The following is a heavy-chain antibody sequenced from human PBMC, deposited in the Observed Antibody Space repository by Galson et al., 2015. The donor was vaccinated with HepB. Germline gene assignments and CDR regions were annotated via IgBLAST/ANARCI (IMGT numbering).Heavy chain of an antibody. CDR1: GYTFTGYY. Sequence: SVKVSCKASGYTFTGYYMHWVRQAPGQGLEWMGRINPNSGGTNYAQKFQGRVTMTRDTSISTAYMELSRLRSDDTAVYYCAQHSYYYGSGSYRGRYYYYYMDVWGKGTTVTVSS. V-gene: IGHV1-2*06. J-gene: IGHJ6*03. D-gene: IGHD3-10*01. CDR3: AQHSYYYGSGSYRGRYYYYYMDV. CDR2: INPNSGGT.